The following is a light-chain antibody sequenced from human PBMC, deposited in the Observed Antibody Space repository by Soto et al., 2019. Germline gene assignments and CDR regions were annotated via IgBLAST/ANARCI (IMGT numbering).Light chain of an antibody. V-gene: IGKV1-39*01. CDR1: QSISSY. CDR2: AAS. Sequence: DIQMTQSPSSLSASVGDRVTITCRASQSISSYLNWYQQKPGKAPKLLIYAASSLQSGVPSRFSSSGSGTDFTLTISSLQPEDFETYYWQQSYSTPLTFGPGTKVDIK. J-gene: IGKJ3*01. CDR3: QQSYSTPLT.